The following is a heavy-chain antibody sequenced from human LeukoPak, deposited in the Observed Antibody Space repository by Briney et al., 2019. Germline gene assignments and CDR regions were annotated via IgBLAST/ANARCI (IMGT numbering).Heavy chain of an antibody. J-gene: IGHJ5*02. CDR1: GGSIKNYH. CDR2: IYVSGTT. CDR3: ARHRYDTGGKKGVNWFHP. D-gene: IGHD4-23*01. Sequence: SETLSLTCSGSGGSIKNYHWSWIRQPPGKGLEWLANIYVSGTTNYNSSLKSRLTISVDTFKNQLSLNLQSVTAADTAMYYCARHRYDTGGKKGVNWFHPWGQGTLVTVSS. V-gene: IGHV4-59*01.